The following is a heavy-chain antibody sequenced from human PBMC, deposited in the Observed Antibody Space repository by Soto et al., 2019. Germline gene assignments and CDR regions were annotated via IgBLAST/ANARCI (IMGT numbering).Heavy chain of an antibody. CDR1: GFTFSIYW. V-gene: IGHV3-74*01. CDR2: LNSDGKST. D-gene: IGHD2-15*01. J-gene: IGHJ5*02. Sequence: GGSLRLSCAASGFTFSIYWMHWVRQAPGKGLVWVSRLNSDGKSTDYADSVKGRFTISRDNAKNTLYLQMNSLKAEDTAVYYCARGGYCSGGSCFSGGFSPWGQGTLVTVAS. CDR3: ARGGYCSGGSCFSGGFSP.